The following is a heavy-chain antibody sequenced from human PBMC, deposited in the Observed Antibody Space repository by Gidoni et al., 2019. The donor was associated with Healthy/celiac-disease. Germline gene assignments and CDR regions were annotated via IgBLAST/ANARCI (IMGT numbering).Heavy chain of an antibody. Sequence: QVQLVESGGGVVQPGRSLRLSCAASGFTFSSYGMHWVRQAPGKGLEWVAVISYDGSNKYYADSVKGRFTISRDNSKNTLYLQMNSLRAEDTAVYYCAKTLQGESFDYWGQGTLVTVSS. V-gene: IGHV3-30*18. D-gene: IGHD2-21*01. CDR3: AKTLQGESFDY. CDR2: ISYDGSNK. J-gene: IGHJ4*02. CDR1: GFTFSSYG.